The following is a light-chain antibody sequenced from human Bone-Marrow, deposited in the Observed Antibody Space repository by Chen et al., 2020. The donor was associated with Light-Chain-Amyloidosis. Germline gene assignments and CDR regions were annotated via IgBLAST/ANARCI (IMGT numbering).Light chain of an antibody. CDR3: QQYGTSPLT. J-gene: IGKJ4*01. Sequence: EILLTQSPGTLSLSPGEGANLSCRASQTISSNYLTWYQQKFGQAPRLLIYGSSSRATGIPDRFTGSGSVTNFTLTINRLEPEDFAMYYCQQYGTSPLTFGGGTKVEIK. CDR2: GSS. V-gene: IGKV3-20*01. CDR1: QTISSNY.